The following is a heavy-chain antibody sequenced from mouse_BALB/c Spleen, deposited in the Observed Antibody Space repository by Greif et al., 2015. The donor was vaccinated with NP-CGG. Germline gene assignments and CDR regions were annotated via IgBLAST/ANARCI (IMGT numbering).Heavy chain of an antibody. CDR3: ARGIYGSTSDY. J-gene: IGHJ2*01. CDR1: GFNIKDTY. V-gene: IGHV14-3*02. Sequence: VQLQQSGAELVKPGASVKLSCTASGFNIKDTYMHWVKQRPEQGLEWIGRIDPANGNTKYDPKFQGKATITADTSSNTASLQLSSLTSEDTAVYYCARGIYGSTSDYWGQGTTLTVSS. D-gene: IGHD1-1*01. CDR2: IDPANGNT.